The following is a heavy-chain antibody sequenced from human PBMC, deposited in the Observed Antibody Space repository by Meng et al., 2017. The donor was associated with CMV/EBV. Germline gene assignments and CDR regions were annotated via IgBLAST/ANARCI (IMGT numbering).Heavy chain of an antibody. V-gene: IGHV1-46*01. J-gene: IGHJ3*02. Sequence: ASVKVSCKASGYTFTSYYMHWVRQAPGQGLEWMGIINPSGGSTSYAKKFQGRVTMTRDTSTSTVYMELSSLRSEDTAVYYCARQLARIAVADTDHDAFDIWGQGTMVTVSS. CDR1: GYTFTSYY. CDR2: INPSGGST. CDR3: ARQLARIAVADTDHDAFDI. D-gene: IGHD6-19*01.